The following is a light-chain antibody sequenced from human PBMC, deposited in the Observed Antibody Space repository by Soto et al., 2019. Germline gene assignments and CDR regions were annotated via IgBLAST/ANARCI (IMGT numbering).Light chain of an antibody. J-gene: IGLJ1*01. CDR3: ISYTGSTTPFV. CDR1: SSDVGGYNY. CDR2: DVT. V-gene: IGLV2-14*03. Sequence: QSVLTQPASVSGSPGQSITISCTGTSSDVGGYNYVSWYQHHPDKAPKLVIYDVTNRPSGVSYRFSGSKSGNTASLTIAGLQAEDEADYYRISYTGSTTPFVFGTGTKLTVL.